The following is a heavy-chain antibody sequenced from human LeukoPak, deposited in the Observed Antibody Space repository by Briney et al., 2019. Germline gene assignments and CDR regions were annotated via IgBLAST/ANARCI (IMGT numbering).Heavy chain of an antibody. CDR3: ARDYYGSGSYFYG. CDR1: GYTFSGYY. D-gene: IGHD3-10*01. CDR2: INPNSGGT. J-gene: IGHJ4*02. Sequence: GASVKVSCTASGYTFSGYYMNWVRQAPGQGLEWMGWINPNSGGTNYAQKFQGRVTMTRDTSISTAYMELSRLRSDDTAVYYCARDYYGSGSYFYGWGEGTLVTVSS. V-gene: IGHV1-2*02.